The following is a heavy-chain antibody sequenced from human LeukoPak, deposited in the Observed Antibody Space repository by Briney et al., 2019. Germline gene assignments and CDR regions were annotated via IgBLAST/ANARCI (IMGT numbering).Heavy chain of an antibody. J-gene: IGHJ4*02. CDR3: ARDHNYAFDN. Sequence: GGSLRLSCAASGFTFSSYWMNWVRQAPGKGLEWISYIGIDSGNTKYADSVRGRFTISADKAKNSLYLQMNSLRVEDTAVYYCARDHNYAFDNWGQETLVSVAS. V-gene: IGHV3-48*01. CDR1: GFTFSSYW. D-gene: IGHD1-1*01. CDR2: IGIDSGNT.